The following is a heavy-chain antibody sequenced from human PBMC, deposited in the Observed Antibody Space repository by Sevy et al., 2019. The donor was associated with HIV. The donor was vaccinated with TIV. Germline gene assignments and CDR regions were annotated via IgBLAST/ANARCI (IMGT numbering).Heavy chain of an antibody. CDR3: AREDLYSSGPTLYYYYGMDV. Sequence: SQTLSLTCAISGDSVSSNSAAWNWIRQSPSRGLEWLGRTYYRSKWYNDYAVSVKSRITINPDTSKNQFSLQLNSETPEDTAVYYCAREDLYSSGPTLYYYYGMDVWGQGTTVTVSS. D-gene: IGHD6-19*01. CDR2: TYYRSKWYN. J-gene: IGHJ6*02. CDR1: GDSVSSNSAA. V-gene: IGHV6-1*01.